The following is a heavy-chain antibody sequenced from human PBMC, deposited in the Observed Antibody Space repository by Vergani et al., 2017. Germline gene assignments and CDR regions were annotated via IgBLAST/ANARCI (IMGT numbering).Heavy chain of an antibody. Sequence: QITLKESGPPLVKPTQTLTLTCTFSGFSLSTSGVGVGWIRQPPGKALEWLALMYCDDDKRYSPSLKSRLTITKDTATNQVVITMTNMDPVDTATYYGARHIVVVPAAIGSVAFEIWGQGTMVTVSS. CDR1: GFSLSTSGVG. CDR2: MYCDDDK. J-gene: IGHJ3*02. CDR3: ARHIVVVPAAIGSVAFEI. V-gene: IGHV2-5*02. D-gene: IGHD2-2*02.